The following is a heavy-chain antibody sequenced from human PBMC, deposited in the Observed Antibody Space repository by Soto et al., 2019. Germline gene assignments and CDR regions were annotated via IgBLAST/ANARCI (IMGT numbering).Heavy chain of an antibody. D-gene: IGHD2-2*01. Sequence: GGSLRLSCAASGFTFSSYAMSWVRQAPGKGLEWVSAISGGGISTYYADSVKGRFTFSRDNSINTLHLQMNSLRAEDTAMYYCAKLGYCSSPSCGNFDYWGQGTLVTVSS. CDR3: AKLGYCSSPSCGNFDY. CDR2: ISGGGIST. J-gene: IGHJ4*02. CDR1: GFTFSSYA. V-gene: IGHV3-23*01.